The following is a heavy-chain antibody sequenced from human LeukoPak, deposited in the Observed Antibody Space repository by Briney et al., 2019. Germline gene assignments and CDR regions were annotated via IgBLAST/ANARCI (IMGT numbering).Heavy chain of an antibody. CDR1: GGTFSSYA. Sequence: ASVKVSCKASGGTFSSYAISWVRQAPGQGLEWMGRIIPILGIANYAQKFQGRVTITADKSTSTAYMELSSLRSEDTAVYYCARRPYDYVWGSYQTGHYYFDYWGQGTLVTVSS. D-gene: IGHD3-16*02. J-gene: IGHJ4*02. CDR3: ARRPYDYVWGSYQTGHYYFDY. CDR2: IIPILGIA. V-gene: IGHV1-69*04.